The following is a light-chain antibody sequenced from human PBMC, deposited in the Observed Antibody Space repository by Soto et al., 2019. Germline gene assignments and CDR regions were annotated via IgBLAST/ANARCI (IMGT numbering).Light chain of an antibody. CDR1: SSDGGGYNY. CDR2: EVS. CDR3: STEIYSIYLHDV. V-gene: IGLV2-8*01. Sequence: QCVLTQAPSASGSPGQSVTISCTGTSSDGGGYNYVSRDQQHPGKAPKLMIYEVSKRPSGVPDRFAGSKSGNTASLTVSGLQADDFFDDSWSTEIYSIYLHDVF. J-gene: IGLJ1*01.